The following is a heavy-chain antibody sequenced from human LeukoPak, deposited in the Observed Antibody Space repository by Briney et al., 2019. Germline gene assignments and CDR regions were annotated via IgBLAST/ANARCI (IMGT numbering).Heavy chain of an antibody. J-gene: IGHJ3*02. CDR1: GYKLTNNW. CDR3: ARRNPMTQDAYI. V-gene: IGHV5-51*01. CDR2: IYPGYSDA. Sequence: GESLKISCKISGYKLTNNWIGWVRQVPGKGLEWMGLIYPGYSDAKYSPSFQGQVTISADKSISTAYLQWSSLKASDTAMYYCARRNPMTQDAYIWGQGTMVTVSS. D-gene: IGHD3-16*01.